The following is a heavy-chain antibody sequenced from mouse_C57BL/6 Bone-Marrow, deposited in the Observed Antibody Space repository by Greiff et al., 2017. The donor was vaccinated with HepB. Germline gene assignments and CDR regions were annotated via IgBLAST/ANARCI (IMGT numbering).Heavy chain of an antibody. V-gene: IGHV1-85*01. CDR2: IYPRDGST. D-gene: IGHD1-1*01. J-gene: IGHJ2*01. Sequence: VQLQQSGPELVKPGASVKLSCKASGYTFTSYDINWVKQRPGQGLEWIGRIYPRDGSTKYNEKFKGKATLTVDTSSSTAYMDLHSLTSEDSAVYFCASPITTERYFDYWGQGTTLTVSS. CDR1: GYTFTSYD. CDR3: ASPITTERYFDY.